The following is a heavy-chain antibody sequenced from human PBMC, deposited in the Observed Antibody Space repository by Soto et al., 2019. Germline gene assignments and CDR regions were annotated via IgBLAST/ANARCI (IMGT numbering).Heavy chain of an antibody. Sequence: QVQLVQSGAEVKKPGASVKLSCKASGYSFTSYYIDWVRQAPGQGLEWIGMINPSGGSTESAQKFQGRVTMTRDTYTSTVYLELSGLRFDDTAVYFCAREAAVGPIDNWGQGTLVTVSS. V-gene: IGHV1-46*01. CDR3: AREAAVGPIDN. D-gene: IGHD6-13*01. CDR1: GYSFTSYY. CDR2: INPSGGST. J-gene: IGHJ4*02.